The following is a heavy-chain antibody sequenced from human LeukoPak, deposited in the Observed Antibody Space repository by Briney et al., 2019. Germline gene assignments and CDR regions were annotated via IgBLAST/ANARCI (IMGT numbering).Heavy chain of an antibody. D-gene: IGHD5-12*01. CDR1: GGSFSGYY. J-gene: IGHJ6*03. CDR2: INHSGYT. V-gene: IGHV4-34*01. Sequence: SETLSLTCAVYGGSFSGYYWNWIRQSPGKGLEWIGEINHSGYTDNNPSLKSRVTISVDTSKNQFSLKLTSVTAADTAVYYCARGYSGYDSYYYYYYYMDVWGKGTTVTVSS. CDR3: ARGYSGYDSYYYYYYYMDV.